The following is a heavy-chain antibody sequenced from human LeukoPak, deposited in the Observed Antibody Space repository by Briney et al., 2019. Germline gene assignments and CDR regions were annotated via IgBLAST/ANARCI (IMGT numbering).Heavy chain of an antibody. V-gene: IGHV3-21*01. CDR2: ISSSSSYI. D-gene: IGHD3-22*01. CDR3: AALYDSSGYYKSQFDY. CDR1: GFTFSSYS. J-gene: IGHJ4*02. Sequence: GGSLRLSCAASGFTFSSYSMNWVRQAPGKGLEWASSISSSSSYIYYADSVKGRFTISRGNAKNSLYLQMNSLRAEDTAVYYCAALYDSSGYYKSQFDYWGQGTLVTVSS.